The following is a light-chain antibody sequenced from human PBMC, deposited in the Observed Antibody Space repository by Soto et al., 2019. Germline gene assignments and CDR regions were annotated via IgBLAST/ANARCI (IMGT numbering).Light chain of an antibody. CDR3: QYYNNWLGA. J-gene: IGKJ4*01. CDR2: GAS. Sequence: EIFVTQSPAILSVSPGESVTLSCRASQSVIRNLAWYQNKLGQAPRLLIYGASTRDSGIPARFSGSGSGTEFFLTISSLQSEDFAVYYCQYYNNWLGAFGGGTKVEIK. V-gene: IGKV3-15*01. CDR1: QSVIRN.